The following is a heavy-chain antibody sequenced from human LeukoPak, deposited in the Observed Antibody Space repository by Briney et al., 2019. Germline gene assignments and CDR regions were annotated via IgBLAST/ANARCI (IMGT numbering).Heavy chain of an antibody. V-gene: IGHV4-61*01. CDR2: INHSGST. CDR3: ARAYCSSTSCYTDPNAFDI. J-gene: IGHJ3*02. CDR1: GGSVSSGSYY. Sequence: PSETLSLTCTVSGGSVSSGSYYWSWIRQPPGKGLEWIGEINHSGSTNYNPSLKSRVTISVDTSKNQFSLKLSSVTAADTAVYYCARAYCSSTSCYTDPNAFDIWGQGTMVTVSS. D-gene: IGHD2-2*02.